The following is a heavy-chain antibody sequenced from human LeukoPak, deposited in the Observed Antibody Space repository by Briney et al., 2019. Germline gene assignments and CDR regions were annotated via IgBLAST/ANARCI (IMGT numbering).Heavy chain of an antibody. CDR3: ARGPFTLWFGELLTSKRYFDY. CDR1: GGSFSGYY. Sequence: SGTLSLTCAVYGGSFSGYYWSWIRQPPGKGLEWIGEINHSGSTNYNPSLKSRVTISVDTSKNQFSLKLSSVTAADTAVYYCARGPFTLWFGELLTSKRYFDYWGQGTLVTVSS. CDR2: INHSGST. J-gene: IGHJ4*02. D-gene: IGHD3-10*01. V-gene: IGHV4-34*01.